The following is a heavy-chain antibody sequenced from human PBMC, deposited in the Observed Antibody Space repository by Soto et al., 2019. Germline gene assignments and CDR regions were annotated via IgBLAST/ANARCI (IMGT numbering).Heavy chain of an antibody. CDR3: TTDSRSPPPDYYYYGMDV. J-gene: IGHJ6*02. CDR2: IKSKTDGGTT. Sequence: PGWSLRLSCAASGFTFSNAWMSWVRQAPGKGLEWVGRIKSKTDGGTTDYAAPVKGRFTISRDDSKNTLYLQMNSLKTEDTAVYYCTTDSRSPPPDYYYYGMDVWGQGTTVTVPS. CDR1: GFTFSNAW. V-gene: IGHV3-15*01.